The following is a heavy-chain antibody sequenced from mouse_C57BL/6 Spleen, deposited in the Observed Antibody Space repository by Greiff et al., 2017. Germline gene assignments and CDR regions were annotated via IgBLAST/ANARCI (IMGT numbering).Heavy chain of an antibody. CDR2: INPNYGTT. CDR1: GYSFTDYN. J-gene: IGHJ1*03. CDR3: AGSHRPTIVTSWYFDV. V-gene: IGHV1-39*01. Sequence: EVQLQESGPELVKPGASVKISCKASGYSFTDYNMNWVKQSNGKSLEWIGVINPNYGTTSYNQKFKGKATLTVDQSSSTAYMQLNSLTSEDSAVYDCAGSHRPTIVTSWYFDVWGTGTTVTVAS. D-gene: IGHD2-5*01.